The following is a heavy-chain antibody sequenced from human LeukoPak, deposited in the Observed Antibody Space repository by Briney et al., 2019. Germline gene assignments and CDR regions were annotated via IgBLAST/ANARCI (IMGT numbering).Heavy chain of an antibody. CDR2: INTDGRIT. CDR3: TRDGGSFCDFDY. Sequence: PGGSLRLSCVASGFSFRNFAIPWVRQAPGEGLGYVSVINTDGRITYYAASVKGRFTISRDNSKNTVYLQMGSLRGEDMAVYYCTRDGGSFCDFDYWGQGALVTVSS. CDR1: GFSFRNFA. J-gene: IGHJ4*02. D-gene: IGHD1-26*01. V-gene: IGHV3-64*02.